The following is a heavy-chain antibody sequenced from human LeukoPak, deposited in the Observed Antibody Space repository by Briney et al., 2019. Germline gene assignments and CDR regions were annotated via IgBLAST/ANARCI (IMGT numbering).Heavy chain of an antibody. Sequence: PSETLSLTCTVSGGSISSHYWSWIPQPPGKGLEWIGYIYYSGSTNYNPSLKSRVTISVDTSKNQFSLKLSSVTAADTAVYYCARGPYDFWSGPEGYYYMDVWGKGTTVTVSS. J-gene: IGHJ6*03. CDR3: ARGPYDFWSGPEGYYYMDV. D-gene: IGHD3-3*01. V-gene: IGHV4-59*11. CDR1: GGSISSHY. CDR2: IYYSGST.